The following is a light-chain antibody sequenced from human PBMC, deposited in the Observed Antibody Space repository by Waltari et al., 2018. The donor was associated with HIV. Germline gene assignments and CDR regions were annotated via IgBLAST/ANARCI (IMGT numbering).Light chain of an antibody. J-gene: IGKJ1*01. CDR3: QQHFSTPWT. V-gene: IGKV4-1*01. CDR2: WAS. Sequence: DIVMTQSPDSLAVSVGERATITCKSSQNILDISNNKNYLPWYQQKPGQSPKLRIYWASTRESGVPDRFRGSGSGTDFTLTISSLQAEDVAVYYCQQHFSTPWTFGQGTKVGIK. CDR1: QNILDISNNKNY.